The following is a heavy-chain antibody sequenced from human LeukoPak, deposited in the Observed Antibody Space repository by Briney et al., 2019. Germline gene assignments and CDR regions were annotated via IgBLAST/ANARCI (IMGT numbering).Heavy chain of an antibody. CDR1: GFTFSDYW. V-gene: IGHV3-7*01. CDR2: ISKDGSKK. Sequence: PGGSLRLSCAASGFTFSDYWMNWVRQAPGKGLEWLANISKDGSKKDYVDSVKGRFTISRDNAKNSLSLLMDSLRVEDTAVYHCVRDAPGPEGPHYWGQGILVTVSS. J-gene: IGHJ4*02. D-gene: IGHD1-14*01. CDR3: VRDAPGPEGPHY.